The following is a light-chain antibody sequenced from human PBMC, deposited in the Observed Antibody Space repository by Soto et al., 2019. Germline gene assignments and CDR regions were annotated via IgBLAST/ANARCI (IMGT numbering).Light chain of an antibody. CDR2: GAS. CDR3: QQYGNSPWT. V-gene: IGKV3-20*01. Sequence: EILLTQSPGSLSVFPGERASLSCRASQNVNNRLAWYQQKPGQAPRLLIYGASSRATGIPDRFSGSGSATDFTLTISRLEPEDFAVYYCQQYGNSPWTFGQGTKVDIK. J-gene: IGKJ1*01. CDR1: QNVNNR.